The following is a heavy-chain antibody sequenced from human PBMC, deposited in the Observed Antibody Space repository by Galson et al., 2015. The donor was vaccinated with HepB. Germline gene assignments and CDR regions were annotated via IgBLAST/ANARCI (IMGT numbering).Heavy chain of an antibody. CDR2: IWYDGSIE. CDR3: ARDLGFGLDY. Sequence: SLRLSCAASGFTFSSYGMYWVRQAPGKGLEWVAVIWYDGSIEYYRDSVRGRFTVSRDNSRNTLYLQMSSLRAEDTAVYYCARDLGFGLDYWGQGTLVTVSP. D-gene: IGHD3-16*01. J-gene: IGHJ4*02. V-gene: IGHV3-33*01. CDR1: GFTFSSYG.